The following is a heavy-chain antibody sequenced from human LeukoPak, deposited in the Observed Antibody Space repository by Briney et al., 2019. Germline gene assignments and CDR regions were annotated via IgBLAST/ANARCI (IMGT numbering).Heavy chain of an antibody. CDR1: GFTVSSYG. Sequence: GRSLRLSCAASGFTVSSYGMHWVRQAPGKGLEWVAVISYDGSNKYYADSVKGRFTISRDNSKNTLYLQMNSLRAEDTAVYYCAKDGAGEAAAAGDYWGQGTLVTVSS. CDR3: AKDGAGEAAAAGDY. J-gene: IGHJ4*02. D-gene: IGHD6-13*01. V-gene: IGHV3-30*18. CDR2: ISYDGSNK.